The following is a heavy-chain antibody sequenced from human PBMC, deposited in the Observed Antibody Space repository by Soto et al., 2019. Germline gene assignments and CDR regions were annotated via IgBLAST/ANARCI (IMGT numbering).Heavy chain of an antibody. CDR2: IYYSGST. V-gene: IGHV4-59*01. D-gene: IGHD2-2*01. Sequence: PSETLSLTCTVSGGSISSYYWSWIRQPPGKGLEWIGYIYYSGSTNYNPSLKSRVTISVDTSKNQFSLKLSSVTAADTAVYYCARKVVVVPAANGWFDPWGRGTLVTVS. J-gene: IGHJ5*02. CDR3: ARKVVVVPAANGWFDP. CDR1: GGSISSYY.